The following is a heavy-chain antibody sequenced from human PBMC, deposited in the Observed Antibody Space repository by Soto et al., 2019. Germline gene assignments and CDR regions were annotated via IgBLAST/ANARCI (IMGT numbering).Heavy chain of an antibody. CDR1: GFTFSSYS. Sequence: GGSLRLSCAASGFTFSSYSMNWVRQAPGKGLEWVSYISSSSSTIYYAASVKGRFTISRDNAKNSLYLQMNSLRDEDTAVYYCGGDSSGYYYPDVFDIWGQGTMVTVSS. CDR2: ISSSSSTI. J-gene: IGHJ3*02. CDR3: GGDSSGYYYPDVFDI. D-gene: IGHD3-22*01. V-gene: IGHV3-48*02.